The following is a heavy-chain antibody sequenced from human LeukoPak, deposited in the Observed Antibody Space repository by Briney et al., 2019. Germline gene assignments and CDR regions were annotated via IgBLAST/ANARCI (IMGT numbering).Heavy chain of an antibody. CDR1: GYIFTSYN. J-gene: IGHJ4*02. D-gene: IGHD3-22*01. Sequence: ASVKVSCKASGYIFTSYNMYWVRQAPGQGLEWMGIINSSGGSTNYAQKFQGRVTMTRDTSTSTVYMELSSLRSEDTAVYYCARDLAHSDYYDSSGSPDYWGQGTLVTVSS. CDR2: INSSGGST. V-gene: IGHV1-46*01. CDR3: ARDLAHSDYYDSSGSPDY.